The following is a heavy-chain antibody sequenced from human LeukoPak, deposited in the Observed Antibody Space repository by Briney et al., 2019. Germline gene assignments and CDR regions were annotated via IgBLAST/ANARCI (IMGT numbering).Heavy chain of an antibody. J-gene: IGHJ4*02. CDR2: IKSTTVDGTP. V-gene: IGHV3-15*01. Sequence: PGGSLRLSCAVSGLTFSNAWMSWVRQAPGKGLEWVGRIKSTTVDGTPAYAVPVKGRFTISRDDSKNTVYMQMNSLKTEDTAVYYCTTGPGNSGYWGQGTLVTVSS. D-gene: IGHD4-23*01. CDR1: GLTFSNAW. CDR3: TTGPGNSGY.